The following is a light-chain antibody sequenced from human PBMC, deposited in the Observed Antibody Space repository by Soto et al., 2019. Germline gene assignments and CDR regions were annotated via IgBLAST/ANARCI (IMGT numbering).Light chain of an antibody. CDR2: DVS. V-gene: IGLV2-14*03. CDR3: CSYTTSNTRQIV. J-gene: IGLJ1*01. CDR1: SSEGGGYNY. Sequence: QSALTQPASVSGSPGQSNTIPCTGTSSEGGGYNYVSRYQQHPGKAPKIKIYDVSNRLSGVSNCFSGSKSGNTASLTISGLKAEDEADYYCCSYTTSNTRQIVFGTGTKVTVL.